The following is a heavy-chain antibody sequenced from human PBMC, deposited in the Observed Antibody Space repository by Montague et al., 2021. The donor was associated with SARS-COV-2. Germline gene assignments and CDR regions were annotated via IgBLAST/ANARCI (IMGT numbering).Heavy chain of an antibody. CDR2: IYWDDDK. J-gene: IGHJ4*02. D-gene: IGHD1-26*01. CDR3: ARHTSRMYGSFDY. CDR1: GFSLNTNGMG. Sequence: PALVKPTQTLTLTCTVSGFSLNTNGMGVGWIRQPPGEAPAWLALIYWDDDKRYSPSLKTRLTITKDTSRNQVVLTMTNVDPGDTGTYFCARHTSRMYGSFDYWGQGALVSVSS. V-gene: IGHV2-5*02.